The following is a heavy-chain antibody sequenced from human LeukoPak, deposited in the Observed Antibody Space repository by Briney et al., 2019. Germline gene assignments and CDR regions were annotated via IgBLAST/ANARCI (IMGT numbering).Heavy chain of an antibody. CDR1: GFTFSSYA. CDR3: ERDLLLGGNWFDP. J-gene: IGHJ5*02. CDR2: ISYDGSNK. V-gene: IGHV3-30-3*01. D-gene: IGHD2-15*01. Sequence: GGSLRLSCAASGFTFSSYAMNWVRQAPGKGLEWVAVISYDGSNKYYADSVKGRFTISRDNSKNTLYLQMNSLRAEDTAVYYCERDLLLGGNWFDPWGQGTLVTVSS.